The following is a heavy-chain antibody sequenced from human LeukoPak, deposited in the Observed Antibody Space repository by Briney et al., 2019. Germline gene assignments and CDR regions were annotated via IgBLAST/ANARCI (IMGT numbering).Heavy chain of an antibody. J-gene: IGHJ1*01. Sequence: PSETLSLTCTVSGDSISGYFWSWIRQTPGKGLEWIGYIHYSGATNYNPSLKSRVTMSVDTSKDQFSLKLSSVNAADTAMYYCARHRSPLGSFHHWGQGTLVTVSS. CDR1: GDSISGYF. CDR2: IHYSGAT. V-gene: IGHV4-59*08. D-gene: IGHD7-27*01. CDR3: ARHRSPLGSFHH.